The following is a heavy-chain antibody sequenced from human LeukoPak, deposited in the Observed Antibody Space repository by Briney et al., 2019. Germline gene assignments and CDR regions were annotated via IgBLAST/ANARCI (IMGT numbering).Heavy chain of an antibody. Sequence: QPGGSLRLSCVASGFTFRTYATSWVRQAPGKGLEWVSGISDSGGTTYYVDSVKGRFTISRDNSKNTLYLQINSLRAEDMALYYCAKSSDGSTSFDQWGQGTLVTVSS. CDR3: AKSSDGSTSFDQ. J-gene: IGHJ4*02. CDR1: GFTFRTYA. D-gene: IGHD2-2*01. V-gene: IGHV3-23*01. CDR2: ISDSGGTT.